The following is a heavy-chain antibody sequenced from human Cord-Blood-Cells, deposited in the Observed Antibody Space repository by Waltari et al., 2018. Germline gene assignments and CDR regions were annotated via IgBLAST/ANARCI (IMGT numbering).Heavy chain of an antibody. D-gene: IGHD4-17*01. CDR1: GFTFSSSW. J-gene: IGHJ1*01. CDR2: INSDGSST. V-gene: IGHV3-74*01. CDR3: ARDYGDYAEYFQH. Sequence: EVQLVESGGGLVQPGGSLRLSCAASGFTFSSSWMHWVRQAPGKGLVWVSRINSDGSSTRYADSVKGRFTISRDNAKNTLYLQMNSLRAEDTAVYYCARDYGDYAEYFQHWGQGTLVTVSS.